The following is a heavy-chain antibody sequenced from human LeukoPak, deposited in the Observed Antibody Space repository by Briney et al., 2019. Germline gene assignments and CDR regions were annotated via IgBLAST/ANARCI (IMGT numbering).Heavy chain of an antibody. CDR2: ISAYNGNT. J-gene: IGHJ4*02. Sequence: ASVKVSCKASGYTFTSYGISWVRQAPGQGLEWMGWISAYNGNTNYAQKLQGRVTMTTDTSTSTAYMGLRSLRSDDTAVYYCARDGLRLGELSPTPDYWGQGTLVTVPS. D-gene: IGHD3-16*02. CDR3: ARDGLRLGELSPTPDY. CDR1: GYTFTSYG. V-gene: IGHV1-18*01.